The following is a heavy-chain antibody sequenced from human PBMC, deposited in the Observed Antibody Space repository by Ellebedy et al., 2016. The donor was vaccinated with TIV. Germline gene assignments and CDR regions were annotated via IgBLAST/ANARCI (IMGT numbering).Heavy chain of an antibody. CDR1: GGSISSSGYS. V-gene: IGHV4-30-2*01. Sequence: SETLSLXCAVSGGSISSSGYSWSWIRQPPGKGLEWVGYIYHSGSASYNPSLKSRVTISVDRSKKQFSLKLSSVTGADTAVYYCARVRNYYDSSGYYWPYNWFDPWGQGTLVTVSS. D-gene: IGHD3-22*01. J-gene: IGHJ5*02. CDR3: ARVRNYYDSSGYYWPYNWFDP. CDR2: IYHSGSA.